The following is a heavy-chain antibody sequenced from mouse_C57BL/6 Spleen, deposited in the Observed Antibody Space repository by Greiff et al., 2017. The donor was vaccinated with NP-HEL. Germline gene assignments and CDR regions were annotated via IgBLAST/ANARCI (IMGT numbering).Heavy chain of an antibody. CDR2: TNPTNGRT. V-gene: IGHV1S81*02. Sequence: VQLQQSGAELVKAGASVKMSCKASGYTFTSYWMHWVKQRLGQGLEWFAETNPTNGRTYYNEKFTSKATLTVDKSSSTAYMLLSGPTFEDSAVYYCARIKKIVATYLDYWGQGTTLTGSS. D-gene: IGHD1-1*01. CDR3: ARIKKIVATYLDY. J-gene: IGHJ2*01. CDR1: GYTFTSYW.